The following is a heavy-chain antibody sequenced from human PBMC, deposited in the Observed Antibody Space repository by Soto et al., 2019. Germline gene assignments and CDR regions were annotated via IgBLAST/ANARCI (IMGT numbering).Heavy chain of an antibody. CDR1: GGSFSGYY. J-gene: IGHJ4*02. D-gene: IGHD5-18*01. CDR2: INHSGST. V-gene: IGHV4-34*01. Sequence: SETLSLTCAVYGGSFSGYYWRWIRQPPGKGLEWIGEINHSGSTNYNPSLKSRVTISVDTSKNQFSLKLSSVTAADTAVYYCARVTRGEAWIQLWSNFDYWGQGTLVTVSS. CDR3: ARVTRGEAWIQLWSNFDY.